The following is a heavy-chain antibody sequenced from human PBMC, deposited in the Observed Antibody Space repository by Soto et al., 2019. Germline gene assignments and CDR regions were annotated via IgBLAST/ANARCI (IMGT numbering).Heavy chain of an antibody. J-gene: IGHJ3*01. V-gene: IGHV3-23*01. CDR2: VDGSGFTS. CDR1: GLTFNSYA. D-gene: IGHD2-21*02. Sequence: EVQLLESGGGSVQPGGSLRLSCAASGLTFNSYAMTWVRQAPGRGLEWVSGVDGSGFTSYHADSVKGRFTISRDNSKNTLYLQMTSLRAEDTAVYYCAKALGLYCGGDCVDAFDVWGQGAMVSVSS. CDR3: AKALGLYCGGDCVDAFDV.